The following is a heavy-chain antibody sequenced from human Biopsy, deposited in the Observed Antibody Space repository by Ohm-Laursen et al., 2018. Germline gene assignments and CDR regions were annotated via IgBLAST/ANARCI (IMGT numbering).Heavy chain of an antibody. CDR3: ARGMRSSGWPYFDS. CDR2: IYYSGST. CDR1: GGSIGSFF. J-gene: IGHJ4*02. V-gene: IGHV4-59*01. D-gene: IGHD6-19*01. Sequence: GTLSLTCAVSGGSIGSFFWSWIRQPPGKGLEWIGYIYYSGSTNYNPSLRSRVTISVDRSKNQFSLELSSVTAADMAIYYCARGMRSSGWPYFDSWGQGTLVTVSS.